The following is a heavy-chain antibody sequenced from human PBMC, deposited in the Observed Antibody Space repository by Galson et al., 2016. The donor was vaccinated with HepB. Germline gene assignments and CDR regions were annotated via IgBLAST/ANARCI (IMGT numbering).Heavy chain of an antibody. CDR2: ISSDGSNE. J-gene: IGHJ4*02. CDR3: AREAERWNYLDY. V-gene: IGHV3-30*04. CDR1: GYIFRTYP. D-gene: IGHD5-24*01. Sequence: SLRLSCAASGYIFRTYPMRWVRQAPGKGLEWVAVISSDGSNEWYADSVKGRFTISRDNSQNTLSLQMSSLRPEDTAAYYCAREAERWNYLDYWGQGALVTVSS.